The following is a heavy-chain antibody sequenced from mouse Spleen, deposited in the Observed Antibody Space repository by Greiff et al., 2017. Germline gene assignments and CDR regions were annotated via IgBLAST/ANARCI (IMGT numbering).Heavy chain of an antibody. CDR1: GYTFTSYW. Sequence: QVQLKQSGAELVMPGASVKLSCKASGYTFTSYWMHWVKQRPGQGLEWIGEIDPSDSYTNYNQKFKGKATLTVDKSSSTAYMQLSSLTSEDSAVYYCARSLITTVVADYWGQGTTLTVSS. CDR2: IDPSDSYT. V-gene: IGHV1-69*01. J-gene: IGHJ2*01. D-gene: IGHD1-1*01. CDR3: ARSLITTVVADY.